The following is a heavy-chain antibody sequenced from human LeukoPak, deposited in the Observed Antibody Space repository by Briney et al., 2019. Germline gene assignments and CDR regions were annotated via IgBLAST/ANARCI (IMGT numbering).Heavy chain of an antibody. Sequence: PGGSLRLSCAASGFAFSNYAMSWVRQAPGKGLEWVSGISGSGGSTYYADSVKGRFTISRDNSKNTLYLQMNSLRAEDTAVYCCAKTQWLTKLIDYWGQGTLVTVSS. D-gene: IGHD6-19*01. CDR2: ISGSGGST. CDR3: AKTQWLTKLIDY. J-gene: IGHJ4*02. CDR1: GFAFSNYA. V-gene: IGHV3-23*01.